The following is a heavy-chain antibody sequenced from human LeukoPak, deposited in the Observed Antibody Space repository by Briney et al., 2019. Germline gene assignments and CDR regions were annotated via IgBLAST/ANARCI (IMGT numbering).Heavy chain of an antibody. CDR3: ARDARFYYGDYFYFDY. Sequence: PSETLSLTCSVSGRSISRSYWSWIPRPPGKGLEWIGYIYSSGSTNSNPSLKNRVTISVDTSKNQCSLKLSSVTAADTAVYYCARDARFYYGDYFYFDYWGQGTLVTVSS. J-gene: IGHJ4*02. CDR1: GRSISRSY. D-gene: IGHD4-17*01. CDR2: IYSSGST. V-gene: IGHV4-59*01.